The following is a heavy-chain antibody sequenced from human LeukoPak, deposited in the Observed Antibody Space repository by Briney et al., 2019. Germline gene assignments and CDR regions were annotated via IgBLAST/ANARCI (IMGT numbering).Heavy chain of an antibody. CDR1: GFTFDDYA. Sequence: GGSLRLSCAASGFTFDDYAMHWVRQAPGKGLEWVSGITWHSGTIGYADSVKGRFTISRDNAKNSLYLQMNSLRAEDTAVYYCASGMRVGPNIWGQGTLVTVSS. V-gene: IGHV3-9*01. CDR2: ITWHSGTI. D-gene: IGHD1-26*01. J-gene: IGHJ4*02. CDR3: ASGMRVGPNI.